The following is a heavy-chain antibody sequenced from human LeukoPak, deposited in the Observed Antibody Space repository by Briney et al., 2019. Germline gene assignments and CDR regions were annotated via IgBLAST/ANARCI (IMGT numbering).Heavy chain of an antibody. V-gene: IGHV3-30-3*01. CDR3: ARDRGGPRVAVAGTLDY. D-gene: IGHD6-19*01. CDR2: ISYDGSNK. J-gene: IGHJ4*02. Sequence: PGGSLRLSCAASGFTFSSYAMHWVRQAPGKGLEWVAVISYDGSNKYYADSVKGRFTISRDNSKNTLYLQMTSLRAEDTAVYYFARDRGGPRVAVAGTLDYWGQGTLVTVSS. CDR1: GFTFSSYA.